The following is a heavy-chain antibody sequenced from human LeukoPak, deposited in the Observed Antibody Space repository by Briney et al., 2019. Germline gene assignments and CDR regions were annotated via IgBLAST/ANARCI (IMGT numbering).Heavy chain of an antibody. CDR1: GITFSDAW. D-gene: IGHD4-11*01. Sequence: GESLRLSCVISGITFSDAWMSWVRQAPGKGLEWVGRIKSRGGGGTADYAAPVKGRFTISRDDSENTVYLLMDSLQTEATAVYYCTWMTTIVTVDFWGQGTLVTVSS. V-gene: IGHV3-15*01. CDR3: TWMTTIVTVDF. J-gene: IGHJ4*02. CDR2: IKSRGGGGTA.